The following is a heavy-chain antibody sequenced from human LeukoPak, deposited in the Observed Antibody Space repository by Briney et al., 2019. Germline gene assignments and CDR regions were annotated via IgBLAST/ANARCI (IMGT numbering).Heavy chain of an antibody. D-gene: IGHD3-22*01. CDR1: GYTFTGYF. Sequence: ASVKVSCKASGYTFTGYFMHWVRQAPGQGLEWMGWISAYNGNTNYAQKLQGRVTMTRDMSTSTVYMELSSLRSEDTAVYYCAFSNYYDSSGYYDYWGQGTLVTVSS. V-gene: IGHV1-18*04. J-gene: IGHJ4*02. CDR3: AFSNYYDSSGYYDY. CDR2: ISAYNGNT.